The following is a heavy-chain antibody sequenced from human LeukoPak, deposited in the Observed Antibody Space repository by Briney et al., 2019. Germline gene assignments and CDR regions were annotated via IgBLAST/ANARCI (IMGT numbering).Heavy chain of an antibody. D-gene: IGHD1-14*01. CDR1: GGSISSGGYS. V-gene: IGHV4-30-2*01. J-gene: IGHJ5*02. CDR3: ARHPGINWFDL. Sequence: SETLSLTCAVSGGSISSGGYSWSWIRQPPGKGLEWIGYIYNNGYIQTSGSTNYNASLKSRVTISADTSKNQFSLQLRSVTAADTAVYFCARHPGINWFDLWGQGTLVTVSS. CDR2: IYNNGYIQTSGST.